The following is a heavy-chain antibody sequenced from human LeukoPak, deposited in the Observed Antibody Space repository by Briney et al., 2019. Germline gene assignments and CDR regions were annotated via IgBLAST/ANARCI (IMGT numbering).Heavy chain of an antibody. D-gene: IGHD6-19*01. J-gene: IGHJ6*04. CDR2: INHSGST. CDR3: ARGVLGYSSGWPYYYYYGMDV. Sequence: SETLSLTCAVHGGSFSGYYWSWIRQPPGKGLEWIGEINHSGSTNYNPSLKSRATISVDTSKNQFSLKLSSVTAADTAVYYCARGVLGYSSGWPYYYYYGMDVWGKGTTVTVSS. CDR1: GGSFSGYY. V-gene: IGHV4-34*01.